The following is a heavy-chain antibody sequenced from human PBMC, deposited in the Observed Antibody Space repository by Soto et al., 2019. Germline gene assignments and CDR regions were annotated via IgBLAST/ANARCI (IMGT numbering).Heavy chain of an antibody. V-gene: IGHV3-74*03. D-gene: IGHD5-18*01. CDR1: GLNLRGYW. J-gene: IGHJ4*02. CDR3: VTARARGVD. CDR2: INTDGTDT. Sequence: EAQLMESGGRIVRPGGNLRLSCAASGLNLRGYWMHWVRQAPGEGLIWVSRINTDGTDTLCADSVKGRFSISRDNAKDPVYLEMTRLRADDTAIYYSVTARARGVDWGAGTLVTFSS.